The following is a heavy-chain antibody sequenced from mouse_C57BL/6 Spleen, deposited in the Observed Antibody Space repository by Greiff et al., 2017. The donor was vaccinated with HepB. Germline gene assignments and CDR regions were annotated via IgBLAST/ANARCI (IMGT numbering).Heavy chain of an antibody. CDR1: GFTFSDYY. Sequence: EVMLVESGGGLVQPGGSLKLSCAASGFTFSDYYMYWVRQTPEKRLEWVAYISNGGGSTYYPDTVKGRFTISRDNAKNTLYLQMSRLKSEDTAMYYCARQFYDYDGYYAMDYWGQGTSVTVSS. J-gene: IGHJ4*01. V-gene: IGHV5-12*01. D-gene: IGHD2-4*01. CDR3: ARQFYDYDGYYAMDY. CDR2: ISNGGGST.